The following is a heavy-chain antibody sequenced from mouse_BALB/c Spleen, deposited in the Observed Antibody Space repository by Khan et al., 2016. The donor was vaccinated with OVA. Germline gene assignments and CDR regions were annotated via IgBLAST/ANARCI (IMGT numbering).Heavy chain of an antibody. CDR1: GFNIKDTY. J-gene: IGHJ1*01. CDR2: IDPANGNT. Sequence: VQLKESGAELVKPGASVKLSCTASGFNIKDTYMHWVKQRPEQGLEWIGRIDPANGNTKYDPKFQGKATITADTSSKTAYLQLSSLTSEDTAVYYCARRGSNWYFDVWGAGTTVTVSS. CDR3: ARRGSNWYFDV. V-gene: IGHV14-3*02.